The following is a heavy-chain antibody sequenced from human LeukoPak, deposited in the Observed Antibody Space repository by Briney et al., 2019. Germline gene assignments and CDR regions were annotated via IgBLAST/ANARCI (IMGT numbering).Heavy chain of an antibody. CDR3: AKVGYGDLDQ. CDR1: GFMFSSYA. D-gene: IGHD4-17*01. CDR2: ISGPGEFT. J-gene: IGHJ4*02. Sequence: GGTLRLSYAASGFMFSSYAMTWVREGPGKRLEWVSSISGPGEFTYYAESVKGRCTISRDNPENTVYLQMNRLRVDDTAVYYCAKVGYGDLDQWGQGTLVPVSS. V-gene: IGHV3-23*01.